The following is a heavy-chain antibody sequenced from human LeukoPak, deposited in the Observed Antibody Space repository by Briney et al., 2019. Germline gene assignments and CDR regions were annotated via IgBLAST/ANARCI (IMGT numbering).Heavy chain of an antibody. CDR2: ISDDGRSK. J-gene: IGHJ4*02. D-gene: IGHD1-26*01. Sequence: GGSLRLSCAATGFTFSGYWMHWVRQVPGKGLVWISYISDDGRSKGYADSVQGRFTISRDNAKNTLSLQMNSLRVDDTAVYYCVKQDTGSYLGGYWGQGTLVTVSS. V-gene: IGHV3-74*01. CDR3: VKQDTGSYLGGY. CDR1: GFTFSGYW.